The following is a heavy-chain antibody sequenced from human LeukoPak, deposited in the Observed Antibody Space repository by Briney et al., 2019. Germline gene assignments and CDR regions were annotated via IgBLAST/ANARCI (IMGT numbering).Heavy chain of an antibody. D-gene: IGHD2-2*01. CDR1: GFTFSDYY. J-gene: IGHJ6*03. Sequence: GGSLRLSCAASGFTFSDYYMSWIRQAPGKGLEWVSYISSSGSTIYYADSVKGRFTISRDNAKNSLYLQMNSLRAEDTAVYYCARVGCGSTSCFVYYYYYMDVWGKGTTVTVSS. CDR2: ISSSGSTI. CDR3: ARVGCGSTSCFVYYYYYMDV. V-gene: IGHV3-11*01.